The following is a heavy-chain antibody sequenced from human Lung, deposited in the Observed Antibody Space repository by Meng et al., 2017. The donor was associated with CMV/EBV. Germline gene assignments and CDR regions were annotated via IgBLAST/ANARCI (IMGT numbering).Heavy chain of an antibody. CDR1: GGSISSYY. J-gene: IGHJ6*02. V-gene: IGHV4-59*01. D-gene: IGHD3-3*01. Sequence: SETXSLXXTVSGGSISSYYWSWIRQPPGKGLEWIGYIYCSGNTNYNPSLKSRVTISVDTSKNQFSLKLSSVTAADMAVYYCARVSGYYYYGMDVWGQGTPVTVSS. CDR2: IYCSGNT. CDR3: ARVSGYYYYGMDV.